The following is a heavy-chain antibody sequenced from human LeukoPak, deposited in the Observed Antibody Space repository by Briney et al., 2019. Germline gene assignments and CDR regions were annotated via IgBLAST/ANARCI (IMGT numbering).Heavy chain of an antibody. CDR1: GFTFSSYG. Sequence: PGGSLRLSCAASGFTFSSYGMHWVRQAPGKGLEWVAVISYDGSNKYYADSVKGRFTISRDNSKNTLYLQMNSLRAEDTAVYYCAKDLYSYGVFDYWGQGTLVTVSS. CDR2: ISYDGSNK. D-gene: IGHD5-18*01. J-gene: IGHJ4*02. CDR3: AKDLYSYGVFDY. V-gene: IGHV3-30*18.